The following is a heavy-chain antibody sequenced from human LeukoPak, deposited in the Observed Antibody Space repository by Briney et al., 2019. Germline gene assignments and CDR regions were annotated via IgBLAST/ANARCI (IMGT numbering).Heavy chain of an antibody. V-gene: IGHV4-61*02. CDR3: ARRGDILTGYYSYYMDV. CDR2: IYTSGST. J-gene: IGHJ6*03. D-gene: IGHD3-9*01. Sequence: SETPSLTCTVSGGPISSGSYYWSWIRQPAGKGLEWIGRIYTSGSTNYNPSLKSRVTITVDTSKNQFSLKLSSVTAADTAVYYCARRGDILTGYYSYYMDVWGKGTTVTISS. CDR1: GGPISSGSYY.